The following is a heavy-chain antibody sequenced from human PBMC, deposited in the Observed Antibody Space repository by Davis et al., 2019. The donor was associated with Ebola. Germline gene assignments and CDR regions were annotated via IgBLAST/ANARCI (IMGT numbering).Heavy chain of an antibody. D-gene: IGHD1-14*01. Sequence: AASVKVSCKASGFAFSSSAVQWVRQARGQNLEWIGWIVVGSGNTNYAQKFQGRVTITRDMSTTTSYLDLTNLRSEDTAVYYCAASAGTVGKFDYWGQGILVTVSS. CDR1: GFAFSSSA. CDR2: IVVGSGNT. V-gene: IGHV1-58*01. CDR3: AASAGTVGKFDY. J-gene: IGHJ4*01.